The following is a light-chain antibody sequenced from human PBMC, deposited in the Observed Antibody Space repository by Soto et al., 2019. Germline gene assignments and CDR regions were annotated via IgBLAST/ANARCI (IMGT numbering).Light chain of an antibody. J-gene: IGKJ3*01. CDR1: QTISTY. CDR2: TAS. CDR3: QQSYNPPFT. Sequence: DIQMTQSPSSLSASVGDRVTITCRASQTISTYLNWYQHKSGKAPKLLIFTASSLHSGVPSRFSGSGSGAHFTLTIRSLQPEDFATYYCQQSYNPPFTFGPGTKVDIK. V-gene: IGKV1-39*01.